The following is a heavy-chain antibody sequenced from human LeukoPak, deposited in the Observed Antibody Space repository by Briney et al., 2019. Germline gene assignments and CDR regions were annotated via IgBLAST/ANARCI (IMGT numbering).Heavy chain of an antibody. Sequence: SETLSLTCAVYGESFSGYYWSWIRQPPGKGLEWIGEINHSGSTNYNPSLKSRGTISVDTSNNQFSLKLSSVTAADTAVYYCARITDRTIFGEIMHGFDIWGQGTPVTVSS. D-gene: IGHD3-3*01. CDR1: GESFSGYY. CDR2: INHSGST. V-gene: IGHV4-34*01. J-gene: IGHJ3*02. CDR3: ARITDRTIFGEIMHGFDI.